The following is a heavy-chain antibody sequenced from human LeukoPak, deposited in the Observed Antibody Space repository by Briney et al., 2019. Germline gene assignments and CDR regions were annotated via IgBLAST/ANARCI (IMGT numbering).Heavy chain of an antibody. CDR2: IYYTGST. D-gene: IGHD4-17*01. CDR1: GGCISSYY. Sequence: PSETLSLTCTVSGGCISSYYWSWIRQPPGKGLEWIGYIYYTGSTNYNPSLKSRVTISVDTSKNQFSLKLSSVTAADTAVYYCARHDYGSFDYWGQGTLVTVSS. CDR3: ARHDYGSFDY. V-gene: IGHV4-59*08. J-gene: IGHJ4*02.